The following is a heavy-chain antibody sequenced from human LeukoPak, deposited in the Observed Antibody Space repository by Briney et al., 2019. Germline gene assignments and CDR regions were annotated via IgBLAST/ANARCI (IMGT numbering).Heavy chain of an antibody. CDR3: ARGNPPPIVVVVAATAPFDY. J-gene: IGHJ4*02. CDR2: INPNSGGT. CDR1: GYTLTELS. Sequence: ASVKVSCKVSGYTLTELSIHWVRQAPGKGLEWMGWINPNSGGTNYAQKFQGRVTMTRDTSISTAYMELSRLRSDDTAVYYCARGNPPPIVVVVAATAPFDYWGQGTLVTVSS. D-gene: IGHD2-15*01. V-gene: IGHV1-2*02.